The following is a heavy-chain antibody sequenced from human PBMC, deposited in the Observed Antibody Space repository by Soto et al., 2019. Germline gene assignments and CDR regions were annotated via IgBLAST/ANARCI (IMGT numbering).Heavy chain of an antibody. CDR1: GFTFSSYG. J-gene: IGHJ6*02. CDR2: ISYDGSNK. V-gene: IGHV3-30*18. CDR3: AKDRQGAILWLGEFYGMDV. D-gene: IGHD3-10*01. Sequence: QVQLVESGGGVVQPGRSLRLSCAASGFTFSSYGMHWVRQAPGKGLEWVAVISYDGSNKYYADSVKGRFTISRDNSKNTLYLQMNSLRAEDTAVYYCAKDRQGAILWLGEFYGMDVWGQGTTVTVSS.